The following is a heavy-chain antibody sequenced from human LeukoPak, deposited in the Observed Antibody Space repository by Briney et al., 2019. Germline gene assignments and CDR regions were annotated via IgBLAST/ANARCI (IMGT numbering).Heavy chain of an antibody. D-gene: IGHD1-26*01. V-gene: IGHV5-51*01. J-gene: IGHJ4*02. CDR1: GYIFSNYW. CDR2: IYPGDSDT. Sequence: GESLQISCKCSGYIFSNYWIGWVRQMPGKGLEWMGIIYPGDSDTRYSPSFQGQVTISADKSISTAYLQWSSLKASDTAMYYCARRVGASQRGFDYWGQGTLVTVSS. CDR3: ARRVGASQRGFDY.